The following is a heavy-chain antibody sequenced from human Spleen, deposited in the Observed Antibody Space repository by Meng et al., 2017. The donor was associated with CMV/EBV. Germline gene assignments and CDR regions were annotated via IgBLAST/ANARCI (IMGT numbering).Heavy chain of an antibody. CDR1: GFNFSSYA. CDR3: ARNWNAPWY. D-gene: IGHD1-1*01. Sequence: GSLRISCEASGFNFSSYAMSGGRQAPGKGLEWVSSSGTSTYYADSVKGRFTVSRDNSKNTLYLQMNSLRAEDTAVYYCARNWNAPWYWGQGTLVTVSS. CDR2: SGTST. J-gene: IGHJ4*02. V-gene: IGHV3-23*01.